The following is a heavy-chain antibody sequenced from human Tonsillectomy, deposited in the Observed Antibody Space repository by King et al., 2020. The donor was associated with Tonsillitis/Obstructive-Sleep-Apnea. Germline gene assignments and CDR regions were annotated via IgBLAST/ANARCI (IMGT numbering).Heavy chain of an antibody. D-gene: IGHD3-10*01. CDR1: GGSFSGYY. V-gene: IGHV4-34*01. CDR2: INHRGST. Sequence: VQLPQWGAGLLKPSETLSLTCAVYGGSFSGYYWSWIRQPPGKGLEWIGEINHRGSTNYNPSLKSRVTILVDTSKNQFSLKLSSVTAADTAVYYCARGPTSYGSGSFYWFDPWGQGTLVTVSS. J-gene: IGHJ5*02. CDR3: ARGPTSYGSGSFYWFDP.